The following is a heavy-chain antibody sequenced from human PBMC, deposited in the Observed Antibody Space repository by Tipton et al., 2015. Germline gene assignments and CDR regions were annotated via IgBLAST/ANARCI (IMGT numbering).Heavy chain of an antibody. D-gene: IGHD5-12*01. CDR1: GGSINSGRYY. CDR3: ARELQTYSSKNADII. J-gene: IGHJ4*02. V-gene: IGHV4-31*03. Sequence: TLSLTCTVSGGSINSGRYYWTWIRQHPGKGLEWIGYIYYSGSTYYNPSLKSRLTISVDTSKNQFSLDLSSVTAADTAIYYCARELQTYSSKNADIIWGQGTLVTVSS. CDR2: IYYSGST.